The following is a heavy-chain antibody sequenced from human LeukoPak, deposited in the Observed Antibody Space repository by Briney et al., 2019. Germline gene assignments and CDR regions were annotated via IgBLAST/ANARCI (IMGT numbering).Heavy chain of an antibody. V-gene: IGHV1-69*05. CDR1: GGTFSSYA. CDR3: ARGPIVGATVYYFDY. Sequence: ASVKVSCKASGGTFSSYAISWVRQAPGQGLEWMGGIIPIFGTANYAQKFQGRVTITTDESTSIAYMELSSLRSEDTAVYYCARGPIVGATVYYFDYWGQGTLVTVSS. J-gene: IGHJ4*02. D-gene: IGHD1-26*01. CDR2: IIPIFGTA.